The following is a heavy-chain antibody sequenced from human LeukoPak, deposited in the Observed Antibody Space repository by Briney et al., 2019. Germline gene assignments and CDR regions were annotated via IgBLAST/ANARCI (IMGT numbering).Heavy chain of an antibody. Sequence: GGSLRLSSAASGFTFSSYEMNWVRQAPGKGLEWVSYISPSGSSIYYADSVKGRFTISRDDAKNSLFLQMNSLRAEDTAVYYCASGGRISSWGQGTLVTVSS. J-gene: IGHJ4*02. D-gene: IGHD3-16*01. CDR2: ISPSGSSI. V-gene: IGHV3-48*03. CDR3: ASGGRISS. CDR1: GFTFSSYE.